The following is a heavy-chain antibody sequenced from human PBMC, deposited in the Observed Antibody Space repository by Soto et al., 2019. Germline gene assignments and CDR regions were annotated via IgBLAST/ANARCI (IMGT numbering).Heavy chain of an antibody. J-gene: IGHJ6*02. D-gene: IGHD2-21*02. V-gene: IGHV1-18*04. CDR1: GYMFTSYA. CDR3: ARVPLLFYTMDV. CDR2: VSPYNGNA. Sequence: QVQLVQSGAEVKEPGASVRVSCKASGYMFTSYAISWVRQAPGQGLEWMGWVSPYNGNANYAQKFQGRVTMTTDTSASTAYLDLRSLRSDDTAVFYCARVPLLFYTMDVWDQGTTVTVSS.